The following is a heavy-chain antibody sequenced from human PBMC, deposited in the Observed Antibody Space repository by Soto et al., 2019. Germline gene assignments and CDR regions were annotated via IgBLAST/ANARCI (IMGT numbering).Heavy chain of an antibody. CDR2: INAYNGNT. J-gene: IGHJ4*02. CDR1: GYTFTKYG. D-gene: IGHD6-13*01. CDR3: ARSPGYSTSLSQDLDY. Sequence: QVQLVQSGGEVKKPGASVKVSCKASGYTFTKYGISWVRQAPGQGLEWMGWINAYNGNTNYAEKLQGRVTMTTDTATSTVYMELRSLRSDDTAVYFCARSPGYSTSLSQDLDYWGQGTLVTVSS. V-gene: IGHV1-18*01.